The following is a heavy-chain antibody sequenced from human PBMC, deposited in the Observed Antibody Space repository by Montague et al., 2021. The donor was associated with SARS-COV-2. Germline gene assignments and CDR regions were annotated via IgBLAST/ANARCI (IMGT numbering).Heavy chain of an antibody. CDR1: GFTFNNYW. V-gene: IGHV3-7*01. CDR2: IKQDGSEA. CDR3: ATLIYRYGAFDY. J-gene: IGHJ4*02. D-gene: IGHD4/OR15-4a*01. Sequence: LSCAASGFTFNNYWMNWVRQTPGKGLEWVANIKQDGSEAYYMDSVKGRFTISRDNAKKSLHLQMNRLRDEDTAVYYCATLIYRYGAFDYWGQGTLVIVSS.